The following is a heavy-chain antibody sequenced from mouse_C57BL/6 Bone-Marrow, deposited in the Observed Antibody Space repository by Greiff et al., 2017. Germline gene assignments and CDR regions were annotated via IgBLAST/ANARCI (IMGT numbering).Heavy chain of an antibody. Sequence: DVMLVESGGGLVQPGGFLSPLCAASGFTFTDYYMSWVRQPPGKALEWLGFIRNKANGYTTEYSACVKGRFTIFRDNSQSILYLRVGALRAEDSASCSCARSTTVGAAGWCFDVWGTGTAVTGSS. CDR2: IRNKANGYTT. CDR3: ARSTTVGAAGWCFDV. V-gene: IGHV7-3*01. J-gene: IGHJ1*03. D-gene: IGHD1-1*01. CDR1: GFTFTDYY.